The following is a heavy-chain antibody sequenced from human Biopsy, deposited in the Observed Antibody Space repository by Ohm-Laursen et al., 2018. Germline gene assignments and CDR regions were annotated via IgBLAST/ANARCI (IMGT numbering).Heavy chain of an antibody. Sequence: SLRLSCAASGFTFGHYAMHWVRQAPGKGLEWISLIWYAGTNEDYADSVKGRFTISRDNSKNTLYLQINTLTLEDTAFYYCARGLSRSWYGYFDVWGRGTLVTVSS. D-gene: IGHD6-13*01. CDR2: IWYAGTNE. CDR1: GFTFGHYA. CDR3: ARGLSRSWYGYFDV. J-gene: IGHJ2*01. V-gene: IGHV3-33*01.